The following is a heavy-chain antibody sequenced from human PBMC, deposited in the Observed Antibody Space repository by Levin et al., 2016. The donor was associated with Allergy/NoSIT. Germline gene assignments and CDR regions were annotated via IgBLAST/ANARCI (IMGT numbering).Heavy chain of an antibody. CDR3: ARGDSTGYYSHFDY. CDR1: GFHFSSYG. D-gene: IGHD3-22*01. Sequence: GESLKISCAASGFHFSSYGMHWVRQAPGKGLEWVAGISDVGSSQYYADSVKGRFTISRDNSNNTQSLHMNSLRAEDTAVYYCARGDSTGYYSHFDYWGQGTLVIVSS. J-gene: IGHJ4*02. CDR2: ISDVGSSQ. V-gene: IGHV3-30*03.